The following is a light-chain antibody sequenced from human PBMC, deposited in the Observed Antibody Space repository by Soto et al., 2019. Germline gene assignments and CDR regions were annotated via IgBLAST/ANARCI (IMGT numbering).Light chain of an antibody. V-gene: IGLV2-14*01. CDR2: EVT. Sequence: QSFLTQPASVSGCPGQSITISCTGTSSDVGGYNYVSWYQQHPGKAPKLMIYEVTNRPSGVSNRFSGSKSGNTASLTISGLQAEDEADYYCSSYTSRSTLVFGTGTKVTVL. CDR3: SSYTSRSTLV. J-gene: IGLJ1*01. CDR1: SSDVGGYNY.